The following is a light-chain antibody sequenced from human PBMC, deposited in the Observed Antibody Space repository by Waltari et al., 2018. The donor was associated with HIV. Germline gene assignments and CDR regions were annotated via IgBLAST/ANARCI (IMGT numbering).Light chain of an antibody. V-gene: IGLV1-47*01. CDR3: ATWDDSLSGLWV. Sequence: QSVLTQPPSASGTPGQRVTISCSGSSSNIGSNSVYWYQQLPGPAPKLPIYRNNQRPSGVPDRVSGSKSGTSASLAISGLRSEDEADYYCATWDDSLSGLWVFGGGTKLTVL. J-gene: IGLJ3*02. CDR2: RNN. CDR1: SSNIGSNS.